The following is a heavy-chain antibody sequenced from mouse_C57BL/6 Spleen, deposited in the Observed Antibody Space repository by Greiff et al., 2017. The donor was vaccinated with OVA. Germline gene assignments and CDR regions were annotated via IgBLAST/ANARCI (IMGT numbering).Heavy chain of an antibody. D-gene: IGHD3-3*01. Sequence: QVQLQQSGPGLVQPSQSLSITCTVSGFSLTSYGVHWVRQSPGKGLEWLGVIWSGGSTDYNAAFISRLSISKDNSKSQVFFKMNSLQADDTAIYYCAAGGTRFAYWGQGTLVTVSA. CDR2: IWSGGST. V-gene: IGHV2-2*01. CDR3: AAGGTRFAY. CDR1: GFSLTSYG. J-gene: IGHJ3*01.